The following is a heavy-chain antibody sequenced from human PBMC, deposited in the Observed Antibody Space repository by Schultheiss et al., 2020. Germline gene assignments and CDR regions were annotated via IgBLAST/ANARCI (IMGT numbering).Heavy chain of an antibody. CDR1: GFTFSNYW. D-gene: IGHD3-22*01. CDR2: INRDESGK. V-gene: IGHV3-7*01. CDR3: AKIAMYYYDPSRGYLEY. Sequence: GGSLRLSCAASGFTFSNYWMSWVRQAPGKGLEWVANINRDESGKHYVDSVKGRFTISRDNAKDSLYLQLNNPRAEDTAMYYCAKIAMYYYDPSRGYLEYWGQGTLVTVSS. J-gene: IGHJ4*02.